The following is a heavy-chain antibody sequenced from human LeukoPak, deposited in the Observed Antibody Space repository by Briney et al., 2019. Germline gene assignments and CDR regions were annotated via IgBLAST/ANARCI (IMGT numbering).Heavy chain of an antibody. CDR2: IQNDASTE. J-gene: IGHJ4*02. Sequence: GRSLRLSCAASGFIFSHYGMHWVRQAPGKGLEWVAVIQNDASTENFADSVKGRFTISRDNSKNTLYLQMNSLRAEDTAVYYCARDAGVATCFDYWGQGTLVTVSS. D-gene: IGHD5-12*01. CDR1: GFIFSHYG. CDR3: ARDAGVATCFDY. V-gene: IGHV3-30*03.